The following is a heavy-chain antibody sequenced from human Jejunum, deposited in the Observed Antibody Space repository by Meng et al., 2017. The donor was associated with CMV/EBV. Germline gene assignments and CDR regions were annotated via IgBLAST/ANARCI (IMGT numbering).Heavy chain of an antibody. Sequence: GYTFTGYFIRWVRQAPGQGLEWVGCINPNTGVTSYAQRFTGRVTMTRDTSINTAHMELSRLTSDDTAVYFCARDRLFATRTYGLDVWGQGSTVTVSS. CDR1: GYTFTGYF. J-gene: IGHJ6*02. CDR3: ARDRLFATRTYGLDV. D-gene: IGHD3-3*01. V-gene: IGHV1-2*02. CDR2: INPNTGVT.